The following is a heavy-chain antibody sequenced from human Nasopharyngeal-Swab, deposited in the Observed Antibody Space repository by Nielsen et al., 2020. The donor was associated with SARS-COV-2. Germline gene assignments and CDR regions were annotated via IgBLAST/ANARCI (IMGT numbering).Heavy chain of an antibody. Sequence: GGSLRLSCAASGFTFSSYAMSWVRQAPGKGLEWVSVISGSGGSTYYADSVKGRFTISRDNSKNTLYLQMNSLRAEDTAVYYCAKQRRMVTGAYDYWGQGTLVTVSS. V-gene: IGHV3-23*01. CDR3: AKQRRMVTGAYDY. CDR1: GFTFSSYA. J-gene: IGHJ4*02. D-gene: IGHD5-18*01. CDR2: ISGSGGST.